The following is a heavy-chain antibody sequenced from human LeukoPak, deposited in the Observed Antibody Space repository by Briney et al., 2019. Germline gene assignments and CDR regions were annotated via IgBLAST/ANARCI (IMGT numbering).Heavy chain of an antibody. V-gene: IGHV4-4*07. CDR1: GGSISNDC. CDR2: IYTRGCT. CDR3: ARGGTYGSGRNQHTTLDY. D-gene: IGHD3-10*01. J-gene: IGHJ4*02. Sequence: SETLSLTCTVSGGSISNDCWSWIRQAAGKELEWIGRIYTRGCTNYNPSLKSRVTISLDKSKKQFSLNLNSVTAADTAVYYCARGGTYGSGRNQHTTLDYWGQGTLVTVSS.